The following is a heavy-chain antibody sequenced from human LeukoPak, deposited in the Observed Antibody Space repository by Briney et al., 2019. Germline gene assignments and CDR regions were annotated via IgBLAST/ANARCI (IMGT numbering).Heavy chain of an antibody. CDR1: GGSFNGYY. Sequence: SETLSLTCAVYGGSFNGYYWGWIRQPPGKGLEWIGEINHSGSTNYNPSLKSRVTISVDTSKNRFSLKLSSVTAADTAVYYCAYDSSGYYYGADAFDIWGQGTMVTVSS. CDR2: INHSGST. J-gene: IGHJ3*02. CDR3: AYDSSGYYYGADAFDI. V-gene: IGHV4-34*01. D-gene: IGHD3-22*01.